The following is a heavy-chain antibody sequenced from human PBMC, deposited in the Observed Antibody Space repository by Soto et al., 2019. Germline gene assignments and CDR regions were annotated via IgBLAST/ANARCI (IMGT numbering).Heavy chain of an antibody. CDR2: IDPSDSYT. D-gene: IGHD5-18*01. Sequence: GESLKISCKGSGFTFMSYWISWVRQMPGKGLEWMGRIDPSDSYTNYSPSFRGHVTISVDESISTAYLQWSRLRASDTAVFYCARHERGYSYDQDYFDYWGQGTLVTVSS. CDR1: GFTFMSYW. CDR3: ARHERGYSYDQDYFDY. J-gene: IGHJ4*02. V-gene: IGHV5-10-1*01.